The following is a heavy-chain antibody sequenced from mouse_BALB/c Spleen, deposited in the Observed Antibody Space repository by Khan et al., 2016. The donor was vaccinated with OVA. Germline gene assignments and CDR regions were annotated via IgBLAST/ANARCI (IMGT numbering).Heavy chain of an antibody. CDR2: INPSNGYT. J-gene: IGHJ3*01. CDR3: GRDGAYHRNDGWVAD. V-gene: IGHV1-4*01. D-gene: IGHD2-14*01. Sequence: QVRLQQSGAELARPGASVKMSCKASGYTFTSYTIHWIKKRPGQGLEWIGYINPSNGYTNYNQKFKDKATLTTAKSSTPASLHLSSLTSDDSAVYNCGRDGAYHRNDGWVADGGQGTRVTVSA. CDR1: GYTFTSYT.